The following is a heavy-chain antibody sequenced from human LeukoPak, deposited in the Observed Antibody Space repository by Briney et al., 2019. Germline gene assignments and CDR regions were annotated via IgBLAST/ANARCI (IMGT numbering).Heavy chain of an antibody. J-gene: IGHJ4*02. D-gene: IGHD3-3*01. Sequence: SETLSLTCTVSGGSISSDCWSWIRQPPGKRLEWIGYIYFSGTTNYNPSLKSRVTISVDTSKNQFSLRLSPVTAADTAVYYCARHGPLYDIWSAQFYFDYWGQGTLVTVSS. CDR3: ARHGPLYDIWSAQFYFDY. CDR2: IYFSGTT. V-gene: IGHV4-59*08. CDR1: GGSISSDC.